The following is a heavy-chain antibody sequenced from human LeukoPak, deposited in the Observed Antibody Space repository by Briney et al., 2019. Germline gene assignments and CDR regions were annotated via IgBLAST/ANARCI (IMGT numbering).Heavy chain of an antibody. V-gene: IGHV3-21*04. Sequence: GGSLRLSCAASGFTFSSYSMNWVRQAPGKGLEWVSSISSNSSYIYYADSVKGRFTISRDNAKNSLYLQMNSLRAEDTAVYYCARGRRGPKFEYYFDYWGQGTLVTVSS. D-gene: IGHD3-10*01. CDR3: ARGRRGPKFEYYFDY. CDR1: GFTFSSYS. J-gene: IGHJ4*02. CDR2: ISSNSSYI.